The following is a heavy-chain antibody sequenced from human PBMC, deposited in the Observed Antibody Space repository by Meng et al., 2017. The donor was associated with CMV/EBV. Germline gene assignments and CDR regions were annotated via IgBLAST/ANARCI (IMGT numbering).Heavy chain of an antibody. Sequence: LSLTRAASGFTFSSYEMNCVRQAPGKGLEWVSYISSSGSTIYYADSVKGRFTISRDNAKNSLYLQMNSLRAEDTAVYYCARVLQPHYYYYYGMDVWGQGTTVTVSS. CDR3: ARVLQPHYYYYYGMDV. J-gene: IGHJ6*02. V-gene: IGHV3-48*03. D-gene: IGHD4-11*01. CDR2: ISSSGSTI. CDR1: GFTFSSYE.